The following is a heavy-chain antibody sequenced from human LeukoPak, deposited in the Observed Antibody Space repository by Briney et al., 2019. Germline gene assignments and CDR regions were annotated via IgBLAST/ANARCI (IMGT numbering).Heavy chain of an antibody. V-gene: IGHV3-23*01. Sequence: GGSLRLSCPASGFTFSSHAMCWVRQAPGKGLEWVSSIDISGGSTYYADSVQGRFTISRDNSKNTLYLEMNSLRAEDTALYYCANEVRPNDYWGQGTLVTVSS. CDR1: GFTFSSHA. CDR2: IDISGGST. J-gene: IGHJ4*02. D-gene: IGHD1-1*01. CDR3: ANEVRPNDY.